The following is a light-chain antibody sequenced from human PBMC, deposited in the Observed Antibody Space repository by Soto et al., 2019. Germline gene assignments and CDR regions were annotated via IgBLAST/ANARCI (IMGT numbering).Light chain of an antibody. Sequence: QSALTQPASVSGSPGQSITISCTGTSSDVGDYNSVSWYQHHPGKAPKLMIYEVSNRPSGVSNRFSGSKSGNTASLTISGLQAEDEAHYYCSSYTSSNTLVFGGGTQLTVL. CDR2: EVS. V-gene: IGLV2-14*01. CDR3: SSYTSSNTLV. CDR1: SSDVGDYNS. J-gene: IGLJ2*01.